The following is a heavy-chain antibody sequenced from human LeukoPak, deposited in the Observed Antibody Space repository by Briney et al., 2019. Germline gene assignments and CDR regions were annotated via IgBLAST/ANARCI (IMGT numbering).Heavy chain of an antibody. CDR1: GGSISSGSYY. CDR2: IYTSGST. V-gene: IGHV4-61*02. D-gene: IGHD3-22*01. CDR3: ASQNPYYYDSSAFDI. J-gene: IGHJ3*02. Sequence: PSETLSLTCTVSGGSISSGSYYWSWIRQPAGKRLEWIGRIYTSGSTNHNPSLKSRVTISVDTSKNQFSLKLSSVTAADTAVYYCASQNPYYYDSSAFDIWGQGTMVTVSS.